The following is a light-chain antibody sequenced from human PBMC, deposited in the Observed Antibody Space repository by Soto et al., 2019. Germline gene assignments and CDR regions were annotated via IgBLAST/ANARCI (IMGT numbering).Light chain of an antibody. V-gene: IGLV2-14*01. CDR2: EVT. CDR1: SSNVACYNH. J-gene: IGLJ1*01. Sequence: PSLTQPASVSGSRGQPTTISCPGTSSNVACYNHVSWYQHHPGKAPNLMIYEVTNPRSGVSNRFSRSKSGDMASLTISGLHAKQEADYYCDSHAASTTRIFXTGTKRPV. CDR3: DSHAASTTRI.